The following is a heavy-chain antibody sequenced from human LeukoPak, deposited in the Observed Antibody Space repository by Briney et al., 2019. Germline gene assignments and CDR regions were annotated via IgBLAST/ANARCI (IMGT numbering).Heavy chain of an antibody. J-gene: IGHJ6*03. Sequence: GESLKISCKGSGYSFTSYWIGWVRQMPGKGLEWMGIIYPGDSDTRYSPSFQGQVTISADKSISTAYLQWSSLEASDTAMYYCARQRYYYDSSGSYYMDVWGKGTTVTVSS. CDR3: ARQRYYYDSSGSYYMDV. CDR1: GYSFTSYW. CDR2: IYPGDSDT. V-gene: IGHV5-51*01. D-gene: IGHD3-22*01.